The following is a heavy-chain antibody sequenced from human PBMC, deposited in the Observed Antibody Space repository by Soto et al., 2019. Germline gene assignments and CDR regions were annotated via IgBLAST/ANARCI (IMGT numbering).Heavy chain of an antibody. Sequence: PGGSLRLSCAASGFTFSSYDMHWVRQATGKGLEWVSAIGTAGDTYYPGSVKGRFTISRENAKNSLYLQMNSLRAEDTAVYYCARARGYSGYDSKGDAFDIWGQGTMVTVSS. D-gene: IGHD5-12*01. CDR2: IGTAGDT. CDR1: GFTFSSYD. J-gene: IGHJ3*02. V-gene: IGHV3-13*01. CDR3: ARARGYSGYDSKGDAFDI.